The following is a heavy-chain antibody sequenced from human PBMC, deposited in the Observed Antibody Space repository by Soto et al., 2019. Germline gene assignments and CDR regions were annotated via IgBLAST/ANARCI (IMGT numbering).Heavy chain of an antibody. J-gene: IGHJ6*02. CDR3: ARVYGSGWYSYYYYYGMDV. V-gene: IGHV1-8*01. Sequence: QVQLVQSGAEVKKPGASVKVSCKASGYTFTSYDINWVRQATGQGLEWMGWMNPNSGNTGYAQKLQGRVTMTRNTSISTAYMELSSLRSEDTAVYYCARVYGSGWYSYYYYYGMDVWGQGTTVTVSS. CDR1: GYTFTSYD. CDR2: MNPNSGNT. D-gene: IGHD6-19*01.